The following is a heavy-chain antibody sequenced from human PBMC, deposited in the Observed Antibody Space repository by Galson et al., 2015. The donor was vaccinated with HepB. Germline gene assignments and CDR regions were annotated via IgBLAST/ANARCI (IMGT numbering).Heavy chain of an antibody. CDR2: TYYRSSWNS. J-gene: IGHJ4*02. CDR1: GDSVSSHIVG. D-gene: IGHD7-27*01. CDR3: AWVAHLGRGLHS. Sequence: CAISGDSVSSHIVGWNWIRQSPSRGLEWLGRTYYRSSWNSDYAESVKRRLVINADTSRNQISLQLTSVTPEDTAVYYCAWVAHLGRGLHSWGQGTQVTVSS. V-gene: IGHV6-1*01.